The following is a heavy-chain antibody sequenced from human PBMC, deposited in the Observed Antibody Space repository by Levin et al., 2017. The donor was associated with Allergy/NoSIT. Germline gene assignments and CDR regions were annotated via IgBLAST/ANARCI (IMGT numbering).Heavy chain of an antibody. J-gene: IGHJ6*03. CDR3: ARLGGSYSSSSGLDYYYYMDG. D-gene: IGHD6-6*01. CDR1: GYSFTSYW. CDR2: IYPGDSDT. V-gene: IGHV5-51*01. Sequence: GESLKISCKGSGYSFTSYWIGWVRQMPGKGLEWMGIIYPGDSDTRYSPSFQGQVTISADKSISTAYLQWSSLKASDTAMYYCARLGGSYSSSSGLDYYYYMDGWGKGTTVTVSS.